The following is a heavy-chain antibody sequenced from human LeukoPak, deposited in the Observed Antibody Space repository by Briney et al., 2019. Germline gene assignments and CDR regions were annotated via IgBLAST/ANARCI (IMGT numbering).Heavy chain of an antibody. D-gene: IGHD6-19*01. CDR3: ARWYSSGWAFDY. CDR1: GGSISSYY. J-gene: IGHJ4*02. CDR2: IHSSGNT. Sequence: SETLSLTCTLSGGSISSYYWNWIREPPGKGLEWIGYIHSSGNTKYNPSLKSRVTISVDTSKNQFSLKLSSVTAADRAVYYCARWYSSGWAFDYWGQGTLVTFSS. V-gene: IGHV4-59*08.